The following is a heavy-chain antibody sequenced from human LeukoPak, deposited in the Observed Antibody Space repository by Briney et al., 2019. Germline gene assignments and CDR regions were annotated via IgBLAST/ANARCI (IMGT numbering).Heavy chain of an antibody. D-gene: IGHD1-1*01. Sequence: ASVKVSCKGSGYTFTGNNIHWVRQAPGQGLEWMGWINPNSGATNYAQNFQGRVTMTRDTSISTAYMELSSLRSDDTAVYYCARGLLATTYYWGQGTLVTVS. CDR3: ARGLLATTYY. J-gene: IGHJ4*02. CDR1: GYTFTGNN. V-gene: IGHV1-2*02. CDR2: INPNSGAT.